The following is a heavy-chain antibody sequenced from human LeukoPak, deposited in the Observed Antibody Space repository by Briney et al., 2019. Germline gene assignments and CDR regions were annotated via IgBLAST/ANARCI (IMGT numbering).Heavy chain of an antibody. D-gene: IGHD6-13*01. CDR1: GFTFSSYS. CDR3: ARDKSAAGWD. V-gene: IGHV3-21*01. CDR2: ISSSSSYI. J-gene: IGHJ4*02. Sequence: GGSLRLSCAASGFTFSSYSMSWARQAPGKGLEWVSSISSSSSYIYYADSVKGRFTISRDNAKNSLYLQMNSLRAEDTAVYYCARDKSAAGWDWGQGTLVTVSS.